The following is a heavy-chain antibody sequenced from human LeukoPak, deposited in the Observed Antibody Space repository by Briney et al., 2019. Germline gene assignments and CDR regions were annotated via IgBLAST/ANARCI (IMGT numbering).Heavy chain of an antibody. CDR2: ISSSSSTI. Sequence: GGSLRLSCAASGFTFSSYSMNWVRQAPGKGLEWVSYISSSSSTIYYADSVKGRFTISRDNAKNSLYLQMNSLRDEDTAVYYCARDLGKIAVAGYFDYWGQGTLVTVSS. J-gene: IGHJ4*02. CDR1: GFTFSSYS. V-gene: IGHV3-48*02. D-gene: IGHD6-19*01. CDR3: ARDLGKIAVAGYFDY.